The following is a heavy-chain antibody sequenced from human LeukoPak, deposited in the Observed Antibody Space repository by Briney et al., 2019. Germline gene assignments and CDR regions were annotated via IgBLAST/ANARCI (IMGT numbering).Heavy chain of an antibody. Sequence: SETLSLTCTVSGGSISSSNWWSWVRQPPGKGLEWIGYIYYSGSTYYNPSLKSRVTISVDTSKNQFSLKLSSVTAADTAVYYCARGYIAAPFDYWGQGTLVTVSS. CDR3: ARGYIAAPFDY. D-gene: IGHD6-13*01. CDR2: IYYSGST. CDR1: GGSISSSNW. J-gene: IGHJ4*02. V-gene: IGHV4-30-4*01.